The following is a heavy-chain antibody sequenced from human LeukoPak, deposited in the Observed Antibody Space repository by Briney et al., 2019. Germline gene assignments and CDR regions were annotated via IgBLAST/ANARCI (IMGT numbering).Heavy chain of an antibody. J-gene: IGHJ6*03. V-gene: IGHV1-69*05. CDR2: IIPIFGTA. D-gene: IGHD4-23*01. CDR3: AIQPPPTTVVTRRNYYYYMDV. CDR1: GGTFSSYA. Sequence: SVKVSCKASGGTFSSYAISWVRQAPGQGLEWMGGIIPIFGTANYAQKFQGRVTITTDESTSTAYMELSGLRSEDTAVYYCAIQPPPTTVVTRRNYYYYMDVWGKGTTVTVSS.